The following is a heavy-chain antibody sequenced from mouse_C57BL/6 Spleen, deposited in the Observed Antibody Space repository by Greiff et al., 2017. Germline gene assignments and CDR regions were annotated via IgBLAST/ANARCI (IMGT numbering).Heavy chain of an antibody. J-gene: IGHJ4*01. V-gene: IGHV1-85*01. Sequence: QVQLQQSGPELVKPGASVKLSCTASGYTFTSYDINWVKQRPGQGLEWIGRIVPRDGSTKYTEKFKGKATLTVDTSSSTAYMELHSLTSEDCAIYFCARYQLRSCGEYAMDYWGQETSVTVSS. CDR2: IVPRDGST. D-gene: IGHD3-2*02. CDR1: GYTFTSYD. CDR3: ARYQLRSCGEYAMDY.